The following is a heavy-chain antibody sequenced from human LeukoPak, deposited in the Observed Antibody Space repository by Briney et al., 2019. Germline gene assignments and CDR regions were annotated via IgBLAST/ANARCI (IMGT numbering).Heavy chain of an antibody. CDR1: GFTFSSYS. CDR2: ISSSSSTI. Sequence: GGPLRLSCAASGFTFSSYSMHWVRQAPGKGLEWVSYISSSSSTIYYADSVKGRFTISRDNAKNSLYLQMNSLRAEDTAVYYCARGQTFWSGSMDVWGKGTTVTVSS. CDR3: ARGQTFWSGSMDV. D-gene: IGHD3-3*01. V-gene: IGHV3-48*01. J-gene: IGHJ6*04.